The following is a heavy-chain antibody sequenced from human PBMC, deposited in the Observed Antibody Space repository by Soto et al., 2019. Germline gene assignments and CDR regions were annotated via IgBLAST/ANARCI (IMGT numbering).Heavy chain of an antibody. D-gene: IGHD5-12*01. CDR2: IYYSGST. CDR1: GGSISSSSYC. Sequence: PSETLSLTCTVSGGSISSSSYCWGWIRQPPGKGLEWIGSIYYSGSTYYNPSLKSRVTISVDTSKNQFSLKLSSVTAADTAVYYCARRWGYSGYDSPHDAFDIWGQGTMVTVSS. CDR3: ARRWGYSGYDSPHDAFDI. V-gene: IGHV4-39*01. J-gene: IGHJ3*02.